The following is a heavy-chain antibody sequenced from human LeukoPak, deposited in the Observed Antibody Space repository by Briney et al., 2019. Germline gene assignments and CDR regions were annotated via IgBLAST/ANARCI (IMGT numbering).Heavy chain of an antibody. D-gene: IGHD7-27*01. V-gene: IGHV3-23*01. CDR2: ITGAGHT. CDR3: VQDWAWGAFGY. J-gene: IGHJ4*02. Sequence: PGRSLKLSCAASGFTSDDYGMNWVRQAPGKGLEWVSGITGAGHTYYADSVQGRFTMYRDNSKNTLYLQMNRLGAEDTAIYYCVQDWAWGAFGYWGQGTLVTVSS. CDR1: GFTSDDYG.